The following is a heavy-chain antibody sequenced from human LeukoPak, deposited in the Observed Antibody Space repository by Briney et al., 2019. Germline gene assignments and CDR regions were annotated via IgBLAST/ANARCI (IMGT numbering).Heavy chain of an antibody. J-gene: IGHJ4*02. D-gene: IGHD3-22*01. CDR2: IYYSGST. CDR3: ARGLRLTVNNDSSGYGIDY. V-gene: IGHV4-31*03. CDR1: DGSSTSGDYY. Sequence: PSQTLSLTCTVSDGSSTSGDYYWSWIRQHPGKGLEWIGYIYYSGSTYYNPSLKSRVTISVDTSKKQFSLKLSSVTAADTAVYYCARGLRLTVNNDSSGYGIDYWGQGTLVTVSS.